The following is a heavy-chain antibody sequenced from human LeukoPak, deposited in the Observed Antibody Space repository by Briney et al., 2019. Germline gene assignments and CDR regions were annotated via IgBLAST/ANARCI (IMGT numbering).Heavy chain of an antibody. Sequence: ASVKVSCKASGYTFTNYYMYWVRQAPRQGLEWMGIINPGTGSTSYAQKFQGRVTMTRDTSTSTVYMELSRLRSEDTAVYYCARAYYYDSSGFYPGGDFWGQGTLVTVSS. CDR2: INPGTGST. V-gene: IGHV1-46*01. CDR1: GYTFTNYY. J-gene: IGHJ4*02. CDR3: ARAYYYDSSGFYPGGDF. D-gene: IGHD3-22*01.